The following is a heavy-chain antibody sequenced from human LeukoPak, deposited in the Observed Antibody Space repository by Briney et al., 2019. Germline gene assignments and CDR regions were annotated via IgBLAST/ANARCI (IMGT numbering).Heavy chain of an antibody. V-gene: IGHV4-31*03. J-gene: IGHJ6*04. CDR2: IYYSGST. Sequence: SQTLSLTCTVSGGSISSGGYYWSWIRQHPGKGLEWIGYIYYSGSTYYNPSLKSRVTISVDTSKNQFSLKLSSVTAADTAVYYCARESGVTHYYYGKDVWGKGTTVTVSS. CDR1: GGSISSGGYY. D-gene: IGHD2-21*02. CDR3: ARESGVTHYYYGKDV.